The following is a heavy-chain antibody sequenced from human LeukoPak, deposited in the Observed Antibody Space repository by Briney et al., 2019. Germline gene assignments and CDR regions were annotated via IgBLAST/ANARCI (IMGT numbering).Heavy chain of an antibody. V-gene: IGHV3-66*01. CDR3: ARDFKSYDSSGGFAY. CDR1: GFTVSSNY. D-gene: IGHD3-22*01. Sequence: PGGPLRLSCATSGFTVSSNYMSWVRQAPGKGLEWVSVIYSGGSTYYADSVKGRFTISRDNSKNTLYLQMNSLRAEDTAVYYCARDFKSYDSSGGFAYWGQGTLVTVSS. J-gene: IGHJ4*02. CDR2: IYSGGST.